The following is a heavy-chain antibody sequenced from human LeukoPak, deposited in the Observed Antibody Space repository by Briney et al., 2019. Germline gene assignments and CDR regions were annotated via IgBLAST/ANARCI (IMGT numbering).Heavy chain of an antibody. CDR3: ARDRGPRTGFMVREAYDY. D-gene: IGHD3-10*01. CDR2: INTDGSIS. CDR1: GFTFSDYW. Sequence: GGSLRLSCAASGFTFSDYWIHWVRQAPGKGLVWVSRINTDGSISNYADSVKGRFSISRDNAKNTLYLQMSSLRAEDTAVYYCARDRGPRTGFMVREAYDYWGQGTLVTVSS. V-gene: IGHV3-74*01. J-gene: IGHJ4*02.